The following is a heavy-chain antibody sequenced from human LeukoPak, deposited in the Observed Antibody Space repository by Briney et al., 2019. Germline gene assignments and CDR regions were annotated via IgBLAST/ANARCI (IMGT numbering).Heavy chain of an antibody. D-gene: IGHD3-9*01. CDR2: IKQVGSEK. V-gene: IGHV3-7*01. CDR3: ARDDDKNWFDP. J-gene: IGHJ5*02. Sequence: GGSLRLSCAASGFTFSSYWMSWVRQAPGQGLEWVASIKQVGSEKYYVDSVKGRFTISRDNARNSLYLQMTSLRAEDTAVYYCARDDDKNWFDPWGQGTLVTVSS. CDR1: GFTFSSYW.